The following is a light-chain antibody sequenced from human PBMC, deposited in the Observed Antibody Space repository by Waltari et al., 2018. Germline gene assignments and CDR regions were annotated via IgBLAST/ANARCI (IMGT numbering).Light chain of an antibody. CDR2: AAA. J-gene: IGKJ1*01. V-gene: IGKV3-20*01. CDR3: QNHERLPAT. Sequence: EVVLTQSPGTLSLSPGERATLSCRASQMVSRYLAWYQPRPGQAPRLLIFAAATRGAGVPDRFSGSGFGTDFSLTISRLEPEDFAVYYCQNHERLPATFGQGTKVEIK. CDR1: QMVSRY.